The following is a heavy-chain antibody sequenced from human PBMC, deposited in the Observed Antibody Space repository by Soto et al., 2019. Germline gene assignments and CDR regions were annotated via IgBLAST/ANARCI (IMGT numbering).Heavy chain of an antibody. Sequence: QLQLQESGPGLVKPSETLSLTCTVSGGSISSSSYYWGWIRQPPGKGLEWIGSIYYSGSTYYNPSLKSRVTLTADTSKNQFSLKLSSVTAADTAVYYWARLRPPNYYGSGSFYYGMDVWGQGTTVTVSS. CDR3: ARLRPPNYYGSGSFYYGMDV. V-gene: IGHV4-39*01. D-gene: IGHD3-10*01. CDR1: GGSISSSSYY. CDR2: IYYSGST. J-gene: IGHJ6*02.